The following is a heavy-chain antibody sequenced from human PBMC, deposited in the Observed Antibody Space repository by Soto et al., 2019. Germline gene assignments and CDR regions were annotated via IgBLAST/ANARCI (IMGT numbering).Heavy chain of an antibody. CDR2: IWYDGSNK. D-gene: IGHD3-22*01. J-gene: IGHJ4*02. CDR1: GFTFSSYG. Sequence: GGSLRLSCAASGFTFSSYGMHWVRQAPGKGLEWVAVIWYDGSNKYYADSVKGRFTISRDNSKNTLYLQMNSLRAEDTAVYYCARAGYYYDSSGYYPFFDYWGQGTXVTVSS. CDR3: ARAGYYYDSSGYYPFFDY. V-gene: IGHV3-33*01.